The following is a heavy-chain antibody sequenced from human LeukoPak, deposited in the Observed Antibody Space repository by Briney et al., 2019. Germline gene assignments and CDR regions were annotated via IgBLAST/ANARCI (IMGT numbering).Heavy chain of an antibody. Sequence: GGSLRLSCVASGFTFGKYWMSWVRQAPGKGLEWVSAISGSGGSTYYADSVKGRFTISRDNSKNTLYLQMNSLRAEDTAVYYCAKRSGYYKGYFDYWGQGTLVTVSS. CDR1: GFTFGKYW. CDR3: AKRSGYYKGYFDY. J-gene: IGHJ4*02. V-gene: IGHV3-23*01. CDR2: ISGSGGST. D-gene: IGHD3-3*01.